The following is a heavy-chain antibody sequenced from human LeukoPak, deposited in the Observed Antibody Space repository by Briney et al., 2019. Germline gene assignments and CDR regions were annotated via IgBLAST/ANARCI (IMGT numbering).Heavy chain of an antibody. CDR2: ISGSGGST. J-gene: IGHJ4*02. D-gene: IGHD6-13*01. CDR3: AKGRVAAAGRFDY. V-gene: IGHV3-23*01. Sequence: PGGSLRLSCAASGFTFSSYAMSWVRQAPGKGRGWVSAISGSGGSTYYADSVKGRFTISRDNSKNTLYLQMNSLRAEDTAVYYCAKGRVAAAGRFDYWGQGTLVTVSS. CDR1: GFTFSSYA.